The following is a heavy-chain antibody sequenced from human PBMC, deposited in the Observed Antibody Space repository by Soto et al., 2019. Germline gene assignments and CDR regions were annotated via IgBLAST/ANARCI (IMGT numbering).Heavy chain of an antibody. CDR2: IIPIFGTA. D-gene: IGHD2-15*01. J-gene: IGHJ4*02. CDR3: ARGRTGGFDY. CDR1: GGTFSSYA. Sequence: SVKVSCKASGGTFSSYAISWVRQAPGQGLEWMGGIIPIFGTANYAQKFQGRVTITADESTSTAYVELSSLRSEDAAVYYCARGRTGGFDYWGQGTLVTVSS. V-gene: IGHV1-69*13.